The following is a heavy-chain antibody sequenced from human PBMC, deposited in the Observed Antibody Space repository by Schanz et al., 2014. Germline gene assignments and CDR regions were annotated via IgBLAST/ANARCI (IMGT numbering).Heavy chain of an antibody. Sequence: QVQLPESGPGLVKPSETLSLTCSVSGGDIGNYYWSWIRQPPGKGLEWIGYIHQSGGTNYNPSLKSRVPILVDTPKNKFPLSLPSRTAADTAVYYCAKFLYDDPSWGQGTLVTVSS. CDR3: AKFLYDDPS. J-gene: IGHJ5*02. D-gene: IGHD3-3*01. CDR1: GGDIGNYY. CDR2: IHQSGGT. V-gene: IGHV4-59*08.